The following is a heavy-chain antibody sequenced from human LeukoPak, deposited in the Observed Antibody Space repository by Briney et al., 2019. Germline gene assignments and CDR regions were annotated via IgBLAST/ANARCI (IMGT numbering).Heavy chain of an antibody. CDR3: AKEEGSSGRYYFDY. CDR1: GFTFSSYA. Sequence: GGSLRLSCVASGFTFSSYAINWVRQAPGKGLEWVSGVSGSGDTIYYADSVKGRFTISRDNSKNTLYLQMNSLRVDDTALYYCAKEEGSSGRYYFDYWGQGTLVTVSS. CDR2: VSGSGDTI. J-gene: IGHJ4*02. D-gene: IGHD6-19*01. V-gene: IGHV3-23*01.